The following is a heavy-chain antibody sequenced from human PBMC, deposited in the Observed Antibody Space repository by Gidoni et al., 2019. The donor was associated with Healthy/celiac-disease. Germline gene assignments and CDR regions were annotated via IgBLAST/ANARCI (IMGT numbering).Heavy chain of an antibody. D-gene: IGHD6-19*01. CDR2: TYYRSKWYN. CDR3: ARARYSSGWDTVNFDY. V-gene: IGHV6-1*01. Sequence: QVQLQQSGPGLVKPSQTLSLTCAISGDSVASNSAAWNWIRQSPSRGLEWLGRTYYRSKWYNDYAVSVKSRITINPDTSKNQFSLQLNSVTPEDTAVYYCARARYSSGWDTVNFDYWGQGTLVTVSS. CDR1: GDSVASNSAA. J-gene: IGHJ4*02.